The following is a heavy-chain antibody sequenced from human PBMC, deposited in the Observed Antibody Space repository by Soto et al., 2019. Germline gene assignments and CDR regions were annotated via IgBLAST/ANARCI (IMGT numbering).Heavy chain of an antibody. CDR3: ARYCSGGSCYVGHDAFDI. CDR1: GGSISSYY. CDR2: IYYSGST. Sequence: SETLSLTCTVSGGSISSYYWSWIRQPPGKGLEWVGYIYYSGSTNYNPSLKSRVTISVDTSKNQFSLKLSSVTAADTAVYYCARYCSGGSCYVGHDAFDIWGQGTMVTVSS. D-gene: IGHD2-15*01. V-gene: IGHV4-59*01. J-gene: IGHJ3*02.